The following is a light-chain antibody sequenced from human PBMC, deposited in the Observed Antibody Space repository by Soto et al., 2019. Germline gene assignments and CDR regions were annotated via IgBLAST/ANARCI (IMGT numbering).Light chain of an antibody. V-gene: IGKV1-5*03. CDR2: KAS. CDR3: QQCNSYPYT. Sequence: DIQMTQSPATLSTSVGDRVTITCRASQSISSWLAWYQQKPGEAPRLLIYKASTLESGVPSRFSGSGSGTDFTLTISSLQPDDFATYYCQQCNSYPYTFGQGTKLEIK. J-gene: IGKJ2*01. CDR1: QSISSW.